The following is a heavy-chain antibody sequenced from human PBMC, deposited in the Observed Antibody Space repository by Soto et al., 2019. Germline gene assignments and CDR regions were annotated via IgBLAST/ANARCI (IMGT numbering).Heavy chain of an antibody. D-gene: IGHD1-1*01. CDR1: GFTFSNAW. CDR2: IKSKTDGGTT. J-gene: IGHJ3*02. Sequence: EVQLVESGGGLVKPGGSLRLSCAASGFTFSNAWMSWVRQAPGKGLEWVGRIKSKTDGGTTDYAAPVKGRVTISRDDSKNTLYLQMNSLKTEDTAVYYCTTLGTGTTEDAFDIWGQGTMVTVSS. V-gene: IGHV3-15*01. CDR3: TTLGTGTTEDAFDI.